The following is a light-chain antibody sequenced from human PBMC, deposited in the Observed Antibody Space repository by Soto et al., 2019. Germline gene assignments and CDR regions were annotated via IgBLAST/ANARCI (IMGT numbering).Light chain of an antibody. J-gene: IGLJ3*02. CDR1: SSDVGAYHY. CDR3: SSYSRNSAVV. CDR2: EVI. V-gene: IGLV2-14*01. Sequence: QSVLTQPASVSGSPGQSITIFCTGTSSDVGAYHYVSWYQQRPGKAPRLIISEVIDRPSGIPTRFSGSKSGNTASLTISGLQIEDEANYYCSSYSRNSAVVFGGGTQLTVL.